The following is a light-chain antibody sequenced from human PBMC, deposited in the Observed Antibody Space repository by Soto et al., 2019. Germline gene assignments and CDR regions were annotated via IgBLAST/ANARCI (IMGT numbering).Light chain of an antibody. CDR2: GAS. CDR1: QSVGSSY. Sequence: EVVLTQSPGTLSLSPGERATLSCGASQSVGSSYLAWYQQKPGQAPRLLIYGASTRASGIPDRFSGSGSGTEYTLTISRLGPEDFAVYYCRQYINSPWTFGQGTKVEI. V-gene: IGKV3-20*01. CDR3: RQYINSPWT. J-gene: IGKJ1*01.